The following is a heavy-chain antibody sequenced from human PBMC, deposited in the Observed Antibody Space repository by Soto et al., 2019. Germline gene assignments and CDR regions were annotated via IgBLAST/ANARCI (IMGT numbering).Heavy chain of an antibody. J-gene: IGHJ4*02. CDR3: ARGFRGVYFDF. CDR2: MYYSGST. CDR1: NGSVSSGNYL. Sequence: SETLSLTCTVSNGSVSSGNYLWSWILHAPGKGLEWIGNMYYSGSTNNNSSLKSRVTISVDTSKNHFSLKLRSVTAADTAVYVCARGFRGVYFDFWGQGTLVTVSS. D-gene: IGHD3-10*01. V-gene: IGHV4-61*03.